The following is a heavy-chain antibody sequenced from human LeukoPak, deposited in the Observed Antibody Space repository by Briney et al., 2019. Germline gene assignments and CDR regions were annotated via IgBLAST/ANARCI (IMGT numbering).Heavy chain of an antibody. CDR3: AREPSGTMVRGLIMY. J-gene: IGHJ4*02. CDR2: IFTTGST. V-gene: IGHV4-61*09. CDR1: GGSINGGSYY. D-gene: IGHD3-10*01. Sequence: PSETLSLTCSVSGGSINGGSYYWSWIRQPAGKPLEWIGHIFTTGSTSYNPSLRTRVTISEDSSKDQFSLNLKSVTAADTAVYYCAREPSGTMVRGLIMYWGQGTLVTVSS.